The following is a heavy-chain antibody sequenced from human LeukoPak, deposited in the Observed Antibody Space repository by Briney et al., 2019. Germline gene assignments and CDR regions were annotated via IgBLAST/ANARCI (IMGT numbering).Heavy chain of an antibody. CDR3: AAERWFGELLTVDY. J-gene: IGHJ4*02. CDR1: GLTFSIYA. Sequence: GGSLRLSCAASGLTFSIYAMSWVRQAPGKGLEWVSVIYSGGSTYYADSVKGRFTISRDNSKNTLFLQMNSLRAEDTAVYYCAAERWFGELLTVDYWGQGTLVTVSS. CDR2: IYSGGST. V-gene: IGHV3-23*03. D-gene: IGHD3-10*01.